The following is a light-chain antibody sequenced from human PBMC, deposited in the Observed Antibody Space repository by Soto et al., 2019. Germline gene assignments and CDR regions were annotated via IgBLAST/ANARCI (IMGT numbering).Light chain of an antibody. J-gene: IGKJ4*01. CDR2: GAS. CDR1: QSIRSNF. V-gene: IGKV3-20*01. CDR3: QQCASAPLT. Sequence: EIVLTQSPGTLSLSPGERATLSCRASQSIRSNFLAWYQQKPGQPPRLLIYGASTRATGIPDKFSGSGSGTDFTLTISRLEPEDFAVYYCQQCASAPLTFGGGTKVEI.